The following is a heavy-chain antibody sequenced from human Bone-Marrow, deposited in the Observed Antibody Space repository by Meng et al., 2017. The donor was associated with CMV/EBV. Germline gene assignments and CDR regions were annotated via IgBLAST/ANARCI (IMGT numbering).Heavy chain of an antibody. Sequence: GESLKISCAASGFTFSDYYMSWIRQAPGKGLEWVSVIYSGGSTYYADSVKGRFTISRDNSKNTLYLQMNSLRAEDTAVYYCARERDFWSGYYSGVDVWGQGTTVTVSS. V-gene: IGHV3-66*02. D-gene: IGHD3-3*01. CDR1: GFTFSDYY. CDR3: ARERDFWSGYYSGVDV. CDR2: IYSGGST. J-gene: IGHJ6*01.